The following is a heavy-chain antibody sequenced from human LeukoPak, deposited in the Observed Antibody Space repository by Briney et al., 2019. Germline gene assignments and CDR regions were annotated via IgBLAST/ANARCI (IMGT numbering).Heavy chain of an antibody. J-gene: IGHJ4*02. CDR3: ARDSSSWVIDY. V-gene: IGHV3-7*01. D-gene: IGHD6-13*01. Sequence: PWGSLRLSGAASGFTFNSYWMSWVRQGPGKGLEWVANIKQDGSEKYYVDSVKGQFIISRDNAKNSLYLQMNSLRAEDTAVYYCARDSSSWVIDYWGQGTLVTVSS. CDR2: IKQDGSEK. CDR1: GFTFNSYW.